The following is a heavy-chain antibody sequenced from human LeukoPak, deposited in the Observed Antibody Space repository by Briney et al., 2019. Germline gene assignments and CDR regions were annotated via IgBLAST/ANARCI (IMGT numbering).Heavy chain of an antibody. J-gene: IGHJ6*02. Sequence: ASVKVSCKASGYTFTSYGISWVRQAPGQGLEWMGWISAYNGNTNYAQKLQGRVTMTTDTSTSTAYMEPRSLRSDDTAVYYCARRLGYKVRGVIPESDYYYGMDVWGQGTTVTVSS. CDR3: ARRLGYKVRGVIPESDYYYGMDV. CDR2: ISAYNGNT. D-gene: IGHD3-10*01. CDR1: GYTFTSYG. V-gene: IGHV1-18*01.